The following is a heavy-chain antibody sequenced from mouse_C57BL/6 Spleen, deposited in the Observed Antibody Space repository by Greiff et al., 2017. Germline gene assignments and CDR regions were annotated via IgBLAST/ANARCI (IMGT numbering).Heavy chain of an antibody. CDR2: IRNKANNHAT. J-gene: IGHJ1*03. D-gene: IGHD1-1*01. V-gene: IGHV6-6*01. CDR3: TRGYYGSSYWYFDV. CDR1: GFTFSDAW. Sequence: DVQLVESGGGLVQPGGSMKLSCAASGFTFSDAWMDWVRQSPEKGLEWVAEIRNKANNHATYYAESVKGRFTISRDDSKSSVYLQMNSLRAEDTGIYYCTRGYYGSSYWYFDVWGTGTTVTVSS.